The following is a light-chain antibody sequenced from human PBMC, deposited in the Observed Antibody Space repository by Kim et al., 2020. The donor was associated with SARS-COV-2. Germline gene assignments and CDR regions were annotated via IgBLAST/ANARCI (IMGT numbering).Light chain of an antibody. J-gene: IGLJ1*01. CDR1: RSYVVGYNL. Sequence: GQSITIAWTVARSYVVGYNLVAWYQQQPGKVPKLIIDEVSERPSGVSNRFAGSKSGNTASLTISGLQTEDEADYYCCSYAGRSIYVFGAVTKVTVL. V-gene: IGLV2-23*02. CDR3: CSYAGRSIYV. CDR2: EVS.